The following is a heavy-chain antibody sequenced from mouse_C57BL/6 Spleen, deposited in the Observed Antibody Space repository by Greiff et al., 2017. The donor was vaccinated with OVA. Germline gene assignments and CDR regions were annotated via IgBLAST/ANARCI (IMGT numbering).Heavy chain of an antibody. CDR2: IYPGDGDT. CDR1: GYAFSSSW. CDR3: AREFITTVVGYFDY. V-gene: IGHV1-82*01. D-gene: IGHD1-1*01. J-gene: IGHJ2*01. Sequence: QVQLKESGPELVKPGASVKISCKASGYAFSSSWMNWVKQRPGTGLEWIGRIYPGDGDTNYNGKFKGKATLTADKSSSTAYMQLSSLTSEDSAVYFCAREFITTVVGYFDYWGQGTTLTVSS.